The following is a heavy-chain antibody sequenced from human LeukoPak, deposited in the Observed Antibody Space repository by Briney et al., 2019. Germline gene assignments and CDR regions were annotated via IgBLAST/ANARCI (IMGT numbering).Heavy chain of an antibody. CDR2: ISGSGGST. CDR1: GFTFSSYA. D-gene: IGHD5-12*01. J-gene: IGHJ4*02. Sequence: SGGSLRLSCAASGFTFSSYAMSWVRQAPGKGLEWVSAISGSGGSTYYADSVKGLFTISRDNSKNTLYLQMNSLRAEDTAVYYCIDWGVATILHGYWGQGTLVTVSS. V-gene: IGHV3-23*01. CDR3: IDWGVATILHGY.